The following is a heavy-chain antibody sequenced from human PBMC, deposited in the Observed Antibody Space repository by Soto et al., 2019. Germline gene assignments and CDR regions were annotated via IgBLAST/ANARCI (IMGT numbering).Heavy chain of an antibody. CDR3: ARIYGSGSYRWFDP. V-gene: IGHV1-69*13. Sequence: GASVKVSCKASGRTYSRYANSCVRQAPGQGLEWMGGIIPIFGTANYAQKFQGRVTITADESTSTAYMELSSLRSEDTAVYYCARIYGSGSYRWFDPWGQGTLVTVSS. CDR1: GRTYSRYA. CDR2: IIPIFGTA. D-gene: IGHD3-10*01. J-gene: IGHJ5*02.